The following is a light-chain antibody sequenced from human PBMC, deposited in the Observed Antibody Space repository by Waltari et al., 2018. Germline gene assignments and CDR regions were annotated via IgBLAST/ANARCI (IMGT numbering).Light chain of an antibody. CDR1: VLAAKY. Sequence: YDLAQPFSVSVSPGQTAPITCSGAVLAAKYVRWFQQRPGQAPTLILYKDIERPSGIPERFSGSSSGSTVTLTIRGALLEDEADYHCHAAADNNWFFGGGTKLTVL. V-gene: IGLV3-27*01. CDR2: KDI. J-gene: IGLJ2*01. CDR3: HAAADNNWF.